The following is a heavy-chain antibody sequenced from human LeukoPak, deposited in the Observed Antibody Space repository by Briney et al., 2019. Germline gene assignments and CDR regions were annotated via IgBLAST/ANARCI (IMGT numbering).Heavy chain of an antibody. V-gene: IGHV3-11*01. J-gene: IGHJ4*02. CDR2: ISSSGSPM. CDR1: RFTLRYYH. Sequence: GGSLRVSRPASRFTLRYYHMSWLRPAPGKGREWVAFISSSGSPMCYAGSVIGRFTIYRDNDKNSLYLQKNSVRAEDTAVYYGARGPKDGGWFGESDYFDYWGQGTLVTVSS. CDR3: ARGPKDGGWFGESDYFDY. D-gene: IGHD3-10*01.